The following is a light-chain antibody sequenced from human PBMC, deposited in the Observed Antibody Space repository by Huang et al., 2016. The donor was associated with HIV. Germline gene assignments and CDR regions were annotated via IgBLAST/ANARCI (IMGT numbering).Light chain of an antibody. J-gene: IGKJ2*01. CDR1: HSVATY. Sequence: VLTQSPATLSLSPGERATLSCRASHSVATYLAWYQLKPGQAPRLLLYDVSNRATGIPARFTGRGSGTDFTLTISRLEPEDFAVYYCQQRAAWPRTFGQGTKLEI. CDR3: QQRAAWPRT. CDR2: DVS. V-gene: IGKV3-11*01.